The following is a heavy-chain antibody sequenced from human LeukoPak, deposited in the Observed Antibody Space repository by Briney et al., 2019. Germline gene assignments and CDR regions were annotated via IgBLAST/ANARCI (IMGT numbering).Heavy chain of an antibody. CDR1: GFSFKDYY. V-gene: IGHV3-11*01. J-gene: IGHJ4*02. Sequence: PGGSLRLSCAASGFSFKDYYFSWIRHAPGKGLEWVSFINVNGGAMYYADFVKGRFTISRDNAKSSLYLEMNSLRVEDTAVYYCARGPRILAAGSYYFDYWGQGSLVTVSS. CDR2: INVNGGAM. D-gene: IGHD6-13*01. CDR3: ARGPRILAAGSYYFDY.